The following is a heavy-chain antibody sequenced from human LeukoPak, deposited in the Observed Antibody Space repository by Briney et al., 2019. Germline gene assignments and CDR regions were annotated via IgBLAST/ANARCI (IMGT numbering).Heavy chain of an antibody. CDR3: ARGDSGYAFDI. V-gene: IGHV3-33*01. Sequence: PGGSLRLSCAASGFTFSNYGMHWVRQAPGKGLEWVAVIWYDGSNKYYADSVKGRFTISRDNSKNTLYLQMNSLRAEDTAVYYCARGDSGYAFDIWGQGTMVTISS. CDR1: GFTFSNYG. CDR2: IWYDGSNK. J-gene: IGHJ3*02. D-gene: IGHD3-22*01.